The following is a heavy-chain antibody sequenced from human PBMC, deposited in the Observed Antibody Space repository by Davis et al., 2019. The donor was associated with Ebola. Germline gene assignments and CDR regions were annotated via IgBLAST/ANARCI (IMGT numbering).Heavy chain of an antibody. Sequence: GGSLRLSCAASGFNFYNYDMSWVRQAPGKGLEWVSAITGSGGSTYYADSVKGRFAISRDNAKNTLYLQMNSLRAEDTAVYYCAKEKTTVTTFWYFDLWGRGTLVTVSS. D-gene: IGHD4-17*01. CDR1: GFNFYNYD. CDR2: ITGSGGST. J-gene: IGHJ2*01. V-gene: IGHV3-23*01. CDR3: AKEKTTVTTFWYFDL.